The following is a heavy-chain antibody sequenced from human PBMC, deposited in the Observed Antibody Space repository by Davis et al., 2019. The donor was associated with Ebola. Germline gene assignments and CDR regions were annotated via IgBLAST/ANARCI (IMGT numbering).Heavy chain of an antibody. D-gene: IGHD3-3*01. CDR2: INSDGSST. CDR3: ARDVGTNDFWSGYSHSYGMDV. J-gene: IGHJ6*02. CDR1: GGSFSGYYW. Sequence: HTSETLSLTCAVYGGSFSGYYWMHWVRQAPGKGLVWVSRINSDGSSTSYADSVKGRFTISRDNAKNTLYLQMNSLRAEDTAVYYCARDVGTNDFWSGYSHSYGMDVWGQGTTVTVSS. V-gene: IGHV3-74*01.